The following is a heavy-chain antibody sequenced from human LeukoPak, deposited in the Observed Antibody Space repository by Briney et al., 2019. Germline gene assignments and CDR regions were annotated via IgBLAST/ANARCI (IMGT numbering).Heavy chain of an antibody. CDR1: GYTFTSYG. J-gene: IGHJ5*01. Sequence: ASVKVSCKASGYTFTSYGISWVRQAPGQGLEWMGWISAYNGNTNYAQKLQGRVTMTTDTSTSTAYVELGSLRSDDTAVNYGARHGRVATNDSWGQGTLVTVSS. CDR2: ISAYNGNT. D-gene: IGHD5-12*01. CDR3: ARHGRVATNDS. V-gene: IGHV1-18*01.